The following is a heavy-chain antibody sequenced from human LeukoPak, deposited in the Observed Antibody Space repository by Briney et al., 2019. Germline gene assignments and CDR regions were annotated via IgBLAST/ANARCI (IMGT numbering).Heavy chain of an antibody. CDR3: ARREVGATGAFDI. Sequence: GGSLEISFKGSGYRFTPYWIGWVRPVPGKGLEGMGIIYPGDSDTRYSPSFQGQVTISADKSISTAYLQWSSLKASDTAMYSCARREVGATGAFDIWGQGTMVTVSS. J-gene: IGHJ3*02. D-gene: IGHD1-26*01. CDR2: IYPGDSDT. V-gene: IGHV5-51*01. CDR1: GYRFTPYW.